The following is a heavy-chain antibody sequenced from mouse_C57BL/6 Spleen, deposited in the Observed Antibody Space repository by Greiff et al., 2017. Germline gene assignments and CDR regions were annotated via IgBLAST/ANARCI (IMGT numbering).Heavy chain of an antibody. Sequence: QVQLQESGPGLVQPSQSLSITCTVSGFSLTSYGVHWVRQSPGKGLEWLGVIWSGGSTDYNAAFISRMSISKDNSKSKVFFKMNSLQADDTDIYYSAREVFDYWGQGTTLTVSS. CDR1: GFSLTSYG. CDR2: IWSGGST. CDR3: AREVFDY. J-gene: IGHJ2*01. V-gene: IGHV2-2*01.